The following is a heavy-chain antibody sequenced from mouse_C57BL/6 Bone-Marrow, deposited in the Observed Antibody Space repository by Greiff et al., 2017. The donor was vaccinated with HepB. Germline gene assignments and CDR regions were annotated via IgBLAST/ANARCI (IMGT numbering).Heavy chain of an antibody. J-gene: IGHJ2*01. CDR2: IYPRSGNT. CDR1: GYTFTSYG. D-gene: IGHD2-4*01. CDR3: ARVYHDYDYDGGY. V-gene: IGHV1-81*01. Sequence: QVQLQQSGAELVRPGASVKLSCKASGYTFTSYGISWVKQRTGQGLEWIGEIYPRSGNTNYNEKFKGKATLTADKSSSTAYMELRSLTSEDSAVYFCARVYHDYDYDGGYWGQGTTLTVSS.